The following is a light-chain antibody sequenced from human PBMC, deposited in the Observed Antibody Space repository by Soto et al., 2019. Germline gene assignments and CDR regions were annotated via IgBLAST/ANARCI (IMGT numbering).Light chain of an antibody. Sequence: ENVLTQSPGTLSLSPGERATLSCRASQSVSSSYLAWYQQKPGQAPRLLIYGASNRATGIPDRFSGSGSGTDFTLTISRLEPEDFAVYYCQQYGSSGTFGQGTKVDIK. CDR1: QSVSSSY. J-gene: IGKJ1*01. CDR3: QQYGSSGT. CDR2: GAS. V-gene: IGKV3-20*01.